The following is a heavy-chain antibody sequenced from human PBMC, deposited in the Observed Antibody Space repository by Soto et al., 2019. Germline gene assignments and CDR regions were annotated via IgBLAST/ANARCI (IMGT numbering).Heavy chain of an antibody. V-gene: IGHV3-66*01. CDR2: IYSGGST. J-gene: IGHJ5*02. CDR3: ARALLRFWGLGP. D-gene: IGHD3-3*01. Sequence: GGSLRLSCAASGFTVSSNFMSWVRQAPGKGLEWVSVIYSGGSTYYADSVKGRFTISRDNSKNTLYLQMNSLRAVDTAVYYCARALLRFWGLGPWGQGTLVTVSS. CDR1: GFTVSSNF.